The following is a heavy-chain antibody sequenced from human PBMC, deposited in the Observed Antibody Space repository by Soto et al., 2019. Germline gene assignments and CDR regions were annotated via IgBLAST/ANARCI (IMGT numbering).Heavy chain of an antibody. D-gene: IGHD4-17*01. CDR3: VRLPSTTWGGGDAFEI. CDR1: GFTFNSYW. V-gene: IGHV3-74*03. Sequence: EVQLVQSGGGLVQPGGSLRLSCAASGFTFNSYWMHWVRQVPGKGLVWVSRIDSDGNRITYADSVKGRFTISRDNAKNTLYLQMNRLRAEDTAVYYCVRLPSTTWGGGDAFEIWGQGTMVTVSS. J-gene: IGHJ3*02. CDR2: IDSDGNRI.